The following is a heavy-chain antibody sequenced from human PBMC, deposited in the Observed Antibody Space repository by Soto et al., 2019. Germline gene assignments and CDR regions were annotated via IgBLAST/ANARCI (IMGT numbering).Heavy chain of an antibody. Sequence: PGGSLRLSCAASGFTFSSYEIHWVRQTTGKRLEWVSAIGVAGDAHYPGSVKGRFTISRENAKNSVYLQMNGLRAGDTAVYYCALDFLRGLAVAGFDYWGQGTLVTVSS. CDR2: IGVAGDA. CDR1: GFTFSSYE. CDR3: ALDFLRGLAVAGFDY. D-gene: IGHD6-19*01. J-gene: IGHJ4*02. V-gene: IGHV3-13*04.